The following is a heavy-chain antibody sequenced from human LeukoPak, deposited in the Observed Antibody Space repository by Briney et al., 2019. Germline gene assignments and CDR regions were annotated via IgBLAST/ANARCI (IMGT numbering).Heavy chain of an antibody. CDR3: ARDREYSSSSDRYYFDY. Sequence: ASVKVSCKASGGTFSSYAISWVRQAPGQGLEWMGGIIPIIGTANYAQKFQGRVTITADESTSTAYMELSSLRSEDTAVYYCARDREYSSSSDRYYFDYWGQGTLVTVSS. CDR1: GGTFSSYA. D-gene: IGHD6-6*01. J-gene: IGHJ4*02. CDR2: IIPIIGTA. V-gene: IGHV1-69*13.